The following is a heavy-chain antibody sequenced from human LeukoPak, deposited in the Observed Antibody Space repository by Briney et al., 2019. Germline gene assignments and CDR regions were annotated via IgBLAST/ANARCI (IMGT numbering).Heavy chain of an antibody. J-gene: IGHJ5*02. CDR3: ARGLIAARPFDP. Sequence: SETLSLTCTVSGGSISSYYWSWIRQPPGKGLEWIGYIYYSGSTNYNPSLKSRVTISVDTSKNQFSLKLSSVTAADTAVYYCARGLIAARPFDPWGQGTLVTVSS. V-gene: IGHV4-59*12. D-gene: IGHD6-6*01. CDR2: IYYSGST. CDR1: GGSISSYY.